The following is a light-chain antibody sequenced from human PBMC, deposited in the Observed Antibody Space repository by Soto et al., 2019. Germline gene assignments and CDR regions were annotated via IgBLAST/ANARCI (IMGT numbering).Light chain of an antibody. Sequence: EIQMTQSPSSLSAFVGDRVSITCRASQSISTYLNWYQQKPGKAPELLIYGAATLQSGVSSRFTGSGSGTEFTLTISSLQLEDFAIYYCQQSHSPIYTFGQGTKLELK. CDR1: QSISTY. J-gene: IGKJ2*01. V-gene: IGKV1-39*01. CDR2: GAA. CDR3: QQSHSPIYT.